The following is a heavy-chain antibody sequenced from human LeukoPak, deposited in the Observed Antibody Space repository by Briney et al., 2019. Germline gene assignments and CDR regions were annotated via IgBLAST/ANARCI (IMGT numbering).Heavy chain of an antibody. V-gene: IGHV4-34*01. D-gene: IGHD2-8*01. CDR3: ARARGNIVLMVYSYYYYYMDV. CDR2: INHSGST. CDR1: GGPFSGYY. Sequence: PSETLSLTCAVYGGPFSGYYWSWIRQPPGKGLEWIGEINHSGSTNYNPSLKSRVTISVDTSKNQFSLKLSSVTAADTAVYYCARARGNIVLMVYSYYYYYMDVWGKGTTVTVSS. J-gene: IGHJ6*03.